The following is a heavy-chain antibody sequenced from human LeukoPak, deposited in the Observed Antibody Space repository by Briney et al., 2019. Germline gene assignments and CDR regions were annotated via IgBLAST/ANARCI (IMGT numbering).Heavy chain of an antibody. CDR1: GYTFATNW. CDR3: ARTNYYDSSGYPDNWFDP. J-gene: IGHJ5*02. V-gene: IGHV5-51*01. Sequence: GESLKISCKGAGYTFATNWIGWVRQMPGKGLEWMGIIYPGDSHTRYNPSFQGQVTISADKSISTAYLQWSSLKASDTAMYYCARTNYYDSSGYPDNWFDPWGQGTLVTVSS. D-gene: IGHD3-22*01. CDR2: IYPGDSHT.